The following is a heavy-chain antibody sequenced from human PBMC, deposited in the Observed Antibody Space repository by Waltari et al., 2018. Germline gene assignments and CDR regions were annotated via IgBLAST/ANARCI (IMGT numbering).Heavy chain of an antibody. V-gene: IGHV3-73*01. CDR3: TRHGTTLDPDY. J-gene: IGHJ4*02. CDR2: IRSKATSYAT. CDR1: GYTFSGPY. D-gene: IGHD4-17*01. Sequence: VQLVQSGTEVKKPGASVKVSCKASGYTFSGPYMHWVRQAPGQGLEWVGRIRSKATSYATAYAASVKGRFTISRDDSKNTAYLQMNSLKTEDTAVYYCTRHGTTLDPDYWGQGTLVTVSS.